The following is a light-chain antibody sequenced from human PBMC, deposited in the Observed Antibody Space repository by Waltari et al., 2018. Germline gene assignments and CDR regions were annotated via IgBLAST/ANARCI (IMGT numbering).Light chain of an antibody. Sequence: DIVMTQSPDSLAVSLGERANINCKSSQSVLYSSNNKNYLVWYQQKPGQPPKRLIYWEATRESGVADRFIGSVCGTDFTLTISSLQAEDVAVYYCQHYYSPPWTFGQGTKVEIK. V-gene: IGKV4-1*01. CDR2: WEA. J-gene: IGKJ1*01. CDR3: QHYYSPPWT. CDR1: QSVLYSSNNKNY.